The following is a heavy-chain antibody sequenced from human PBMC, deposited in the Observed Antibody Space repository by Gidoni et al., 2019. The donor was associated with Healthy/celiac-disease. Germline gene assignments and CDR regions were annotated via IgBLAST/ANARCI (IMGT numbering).Heavy chain of an antibody. D-gene: IGHD6-19*01. CDR3: ARLQGAVAGAQMDY. Sequence: QVQLVQSGAEGKKPGSSVKVSCRDSGGTFSSYAISWVRQAPGQGLEWMVGIIPIFGTANSEQKCQGRVTSTAAESTSTAYMELSSLRSEDTAVYYCARLQGAVAGAQMDYWGQGTLVTVSS. CDR1: GGTFSSYA. V-gene: IGHV1-69*01. J-gene: IGHJ4*02. CDR2: IIPIFGTA.